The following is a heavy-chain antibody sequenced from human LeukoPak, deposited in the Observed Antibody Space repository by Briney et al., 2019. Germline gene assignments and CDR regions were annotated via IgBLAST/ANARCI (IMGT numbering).Heavy chain of an antibody. Sequence: RTGGSLRLPCTASGFTFGDYAMSWFRQAPGKGLEWVSYISSSGSTIYYADSVKGRFTISRDNAKNSLYLQMNSLRAEDTAVYYCARDRLGLLYYFDYWGQGTLVTVSS. V-gene: IGHV3-11*01. CDR2: ISSSGSTI. D-gene: IGHD2/OR15-2a*01. CDR3: ARDRLGLLYYFDY. J-gene: IGHJ4*02. CDR1: GFTFGDYA.